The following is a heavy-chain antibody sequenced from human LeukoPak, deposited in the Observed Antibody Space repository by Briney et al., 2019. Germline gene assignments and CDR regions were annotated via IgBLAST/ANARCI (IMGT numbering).Heavy chain of an antibody. V-gene: IGHV7-4-1*02. CDR1: GYTFNTYG. Sequence: ASVKVSCKASGYTFNTYGITWVRQAPGQGLEWMGWINTNTGNPTYAQGFTGRFVFSLDTSVSTAYLQISSLKAEDTAVYYCARKEVLAVAGKGAFDYWGQGTLVTVSS. D-gene: IGHD6-19*01. CDR2: INTNTGNP. CDR3: ARKEVLAVAGKGAFDY. J-gene: IGHJ4*02.